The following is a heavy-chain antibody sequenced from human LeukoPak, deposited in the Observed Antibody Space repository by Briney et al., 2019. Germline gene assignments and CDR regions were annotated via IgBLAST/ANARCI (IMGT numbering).Heavy chain of an antibody. D-gene: IGHD4-23*01. CDR1: GFISSSYW. CDR3: ARDTLRWPKDY. Sequence: GGSLRLSCAASGFISSSYWMSWVRQAPGKGLEWVANVKQDGSERYYGDSVKGRFTISRDSAKNSLYLQMNSLRAEDTAVYYCARDTLRWPKDYWGQGTLVTVSS. J-gene: IGHJ4*02. V-gene: IGHV3-7*01. CDR2: VKQDGSER.